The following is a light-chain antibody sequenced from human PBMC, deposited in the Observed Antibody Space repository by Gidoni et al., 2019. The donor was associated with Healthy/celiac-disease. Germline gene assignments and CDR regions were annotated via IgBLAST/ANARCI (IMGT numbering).Light chain of an antibody. Sequence: DTQMTPSPSSLSASVGDRVTITCRASQSISSYLNWYQQKPGKAPKLLIYAASSLQSGVPSRFSGSGSGTDFTLTISSLQPEDFATYYCQQSYSTPYTFXXXTKLEIK. CDR2: AAS. CDR3: QQSYSTPYT. CDR1: QSISSY. J-gene: IGKJ2*01. V-gene: IGKV1-39*01.